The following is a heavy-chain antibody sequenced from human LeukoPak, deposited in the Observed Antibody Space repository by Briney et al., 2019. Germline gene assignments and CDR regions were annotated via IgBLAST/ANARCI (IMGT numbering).Heavy chain of an antibody. CDR2: IYHSGST. Sequence: PSQTLSLTCAVPGGSISSGGYSWSWIRQPPGKGLEWIGYIYHSGSTYYNPSLKSRVTISVDRPKNQFSLKLSSVTAADTAVYYCARRGSMDYDILTGYYAGWFDPWGQGTLVTVSS. J-gene: IGHJ5*02. CDR3: ARRGSMDYDILTGYYAGWFDP. V-gene: IGHV4-30-2*01. CDR1: GGSISSGGYS. D-gene: IGHD3-9*01.